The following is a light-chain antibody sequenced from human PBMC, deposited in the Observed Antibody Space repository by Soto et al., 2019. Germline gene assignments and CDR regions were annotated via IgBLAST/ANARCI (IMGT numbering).Light chain of an antibody. CDR3: QQYNKWPPLT. CDR2: AAS. Sequence: EIVLTQSPVTLSVSPGEGATLSCRASQGVGSNLAWYQQKPGQAPRLLIYAASTRATDIPARFSGSGSGTEFTLTIGSLQSEDFAVYYCQQYNKWPPLTFGGGTKVEIK. CDR1: QGVGSN. V-gene: IGKV3-15*01. J-gene: IGKJ4*01.